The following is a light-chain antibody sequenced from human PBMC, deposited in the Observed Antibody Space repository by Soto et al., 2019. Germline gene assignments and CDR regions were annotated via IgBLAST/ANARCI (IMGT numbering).Light chain of an antibody. V-gene: IGKV1-5*01. J-gene: IGKJ5*01. CDR1: QSISDW. CDR2: DAS. Sequence: GDRVTITCRASQSISDWLAWFQLKPGKAPKLLIYDASSLESGFPSRFSGSGSGTEFTLTISSLQPEDFATYYCQQSYSGPPITFGQGTRLEI. CDR3: QQSYSGPPIT.